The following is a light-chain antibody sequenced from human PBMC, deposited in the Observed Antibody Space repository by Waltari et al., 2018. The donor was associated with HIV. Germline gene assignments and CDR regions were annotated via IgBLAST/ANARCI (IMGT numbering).Light chain of an antibody. CDR1: GSNIGADYG. CDR2: ADS. CDR3: QSYDNSLSGVV. V-gene: IGLV1-40*01. Sequence: QSVLTQPPSVSGAPGQRVTISCTGSGSNIGADYGVHWYHQLPGTAPKLLIYADSNRPSGVPDRFSGSKSGTSASLAITGLQAEDEATYYGQSYDNSLSGVVFGGGTKLTVL. J-gene: IGLJ2*01.